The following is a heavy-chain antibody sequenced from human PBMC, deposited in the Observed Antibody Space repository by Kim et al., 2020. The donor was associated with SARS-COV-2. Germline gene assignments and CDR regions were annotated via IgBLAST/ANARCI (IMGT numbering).Heavy chain of an antibody. CDR3: ARAPRGVTHYVNY. V-gene: IGHV3-23*01. CDR1: GFIFSNYA. Sequence: GGSLRLSCEVSGFIFSNYAMSWVRQAPGKGLEWVSIISGSGDDTHYADSVKGRFTVSRDNSKNTLHLQMNSLRAEDTAVYYCARAPRGVTHYVNYWGQGTLVPVSS. J-gene: IGHJ4*02. CDR2: ISGSGDDT.